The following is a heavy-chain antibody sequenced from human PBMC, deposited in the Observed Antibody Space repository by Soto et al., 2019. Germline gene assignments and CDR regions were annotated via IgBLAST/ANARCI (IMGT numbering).Heavy chain of an antibody. J-gene: IGHJ5*02. CDR1: GFTFSSYG. CDR2: ISYDGSNK. CDR3: AKDRRKMNWFDP. V-gene: IGHV3-30*18. Sequence: PGGSLRLSCAASGFTFSSYGMHWVRQAPGKGLEWVAVISYDGSNKYYADSVKGRFTISRDNSKNTLYLQMNSLRAEDTAVYYCAKDRRKMNWFDPWGQGTLVTVS.